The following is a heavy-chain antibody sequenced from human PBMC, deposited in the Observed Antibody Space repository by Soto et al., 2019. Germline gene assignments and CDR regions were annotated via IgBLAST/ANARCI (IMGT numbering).Heavy chain of an antibody. D-gene: IGHD3-3*01. V-gene: IGHV3-7*04. J-gene: IGHJ4*02. CDR2: IKEDGSER. CDR3: ARMRPFRVDDS. CDR1: GFTFSAYW. Sequence: EVQLVESGGGLVQPGGSLRLSCAASGFTFSAYWMTWVRQAPGKGLERVANIKEDGSERYYVDSVKGRFIISRDNAKNSLYLQMNSLRAEDTAIYYCARMRPFRVDDSWGQGTLLTVSS.